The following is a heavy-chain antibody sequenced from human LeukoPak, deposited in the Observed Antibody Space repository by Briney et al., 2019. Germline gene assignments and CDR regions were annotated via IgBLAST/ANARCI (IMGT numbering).Heavy chain of an antibody. CDR2: IYYSGST. CDR1: GYSISSGYY. CDR3: ARDYYDSSGYSLHYAFDI. D-gene: IGHD3-22*01. J-gene: IGHJ3*02. Sequence: PSETLSLTCAVSGYSISSGYYWGWIRQPPGKGLEWIGYIYYSGSTNYNRSLKSRVTISVDTSKNQFSLKLSSVTDEDPAVCYCARDYYDSSGYSLHYAFDIWGQGTMVTVSS. V-gene: IGHV4-61*01.